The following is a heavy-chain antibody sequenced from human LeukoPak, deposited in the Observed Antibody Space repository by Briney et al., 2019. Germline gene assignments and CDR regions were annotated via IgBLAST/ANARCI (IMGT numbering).Heavy chain of an antibody. CDR2: INDSGNT. V-gene: IGHV4-39*01. J-gene: IGHJ4*01. Sequence: SETLSLTCSVSGGSISGGSYYWAWVRQPPGKGLEWIGIINDSGNTYYNPSLRSRVTISVDTSKNQFSLKVNSVTAADTAVYYCARGYDYWGQGTLVTVSS. D-gene: IGHD3-22*01. CDR1: GGSISGGSYY. CDR3: ARGYDY.